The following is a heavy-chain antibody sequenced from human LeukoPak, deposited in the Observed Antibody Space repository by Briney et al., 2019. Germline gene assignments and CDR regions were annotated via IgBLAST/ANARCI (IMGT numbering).Heavy chain of an antibody. J-gene: IGHJ4*02. CDR2: ISSSGSTI. Sequence: GGSLRLSCAASGFTFSSYEMNWVRQAPGKGLEWVSYISSSGSTIYYADSVKGRFTISRDNAKNSLYLQMNSLRAEDTAVYYCAREGDSSGCPDFWGQGTMVTVSS. CDR3: AREGDSSGCPDF. V-gene: IGHV3-48*03. D-gene: IGHD6-19*01. CDR1: GFTFSSYE.